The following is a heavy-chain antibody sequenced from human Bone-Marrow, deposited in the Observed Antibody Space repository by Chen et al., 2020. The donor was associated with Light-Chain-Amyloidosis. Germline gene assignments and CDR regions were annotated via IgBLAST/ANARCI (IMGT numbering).Heavy chain of an antibody. V-gene: IGHV5-51*01. J-gene: IGHJ4*02. D-gene: IGHD5-12*01. CDR1: GYTFPNYW. CDR3: ARRRDGYNVDY. Sequence: EVKKPGESLKISCKGSGYTFPNYWIGWVRQMPGKGLEWMGVIYPDDSDARYSPSFEGQVTISADKSITTAYLQWRSLKASGTAMYYCARRRDGYNVDYWGQGTLVTVSS. CDR2: IYPDDSDA.